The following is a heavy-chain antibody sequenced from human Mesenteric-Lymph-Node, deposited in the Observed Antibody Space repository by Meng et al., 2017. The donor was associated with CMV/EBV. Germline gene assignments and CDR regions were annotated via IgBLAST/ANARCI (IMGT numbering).Heavy chain of an antibody. CDR3: ARFPDDYCSGVSCYFGGLDY. V-gene: IGHV1-2*02. CDR1: GYPFTFNHYY. D-gene: IGHD2-15*01. J-gene: IGHJ4*02. CDR2: INPNSGDT. Sequence: ASVKVSCKASGYPFTFNHYYIHWVRQAPGQGLEWMGLINPNSGDTNYAQNFQGRVTMTRDTSTKTAYLELSGLRSDDTAVYYCARFPDDYCSGVSCYFGGLDYWGQGTLVTVSS.